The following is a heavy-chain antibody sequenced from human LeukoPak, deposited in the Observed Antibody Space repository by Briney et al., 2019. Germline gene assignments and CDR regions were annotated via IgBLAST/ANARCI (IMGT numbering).Heavy chain of an antibody. CDR1: GYTFTGYY. J-gene: IGHJ3*02. CDR3: ARESLLVTMVRGVIIVSEGDAFDI. Sequence: GASVKVSCKASGYTFTGYYMHWVRQAPGQGLEWMGWTNPNSGGTNYAQKFQGRVTMTRDTSISTAYMELSRLRSDDTAVYYCARESLLVTMVRGVIIVSEGDAFDIWGQGTMVTVSS. V-gene: IGHV1-2*02. CDR2: TNPNSGGT. D-gene: IGHD3-10*01.